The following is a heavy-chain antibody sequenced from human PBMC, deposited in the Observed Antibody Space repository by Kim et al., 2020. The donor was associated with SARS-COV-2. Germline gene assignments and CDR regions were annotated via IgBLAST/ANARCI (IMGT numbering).Heavy chain of an antibody. CDR2: IDPSDSYT. CDR3: ASLYGDYVESTYNWFDP. Sequence: GESLKISCKGSGYSFTSYWISWVRQMPGKGLEWMGRIDPSDSYTNYSPSFQGHVTISADKSISTAYLQWSSLKASDTAMYYCASLYGDYVESTYNWFDPWGQGTLVTVSS. CDR1: GYSFTSYW. D-gene: IGHD4-17*01. J-gene: IGHJ5*02. V-gene: IGHV5-10-1*01.